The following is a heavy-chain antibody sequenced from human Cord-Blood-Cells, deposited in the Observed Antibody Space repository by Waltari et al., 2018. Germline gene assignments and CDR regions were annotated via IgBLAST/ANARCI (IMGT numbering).Heavy chain of an antibody. Sequence: EVQLVESGGGLVQPGGSLRLSCAASGFTFSSYWMSWVRQAPGQGMEWVATIKRDESKKYYVAAVKGRITIARAHAKNSLYLQMNSRRAEDTAVDYCAREKYSSRNATDYWGQGTLVTVAS. CDR1: GFTFSSYW. V-gene: IGHV3-7*01. D-gene: IGHD6-13*01. J-gene: IGHJ4*02. CDR3: AREKYSSRNATDY. CDR2: IKRDESKK.